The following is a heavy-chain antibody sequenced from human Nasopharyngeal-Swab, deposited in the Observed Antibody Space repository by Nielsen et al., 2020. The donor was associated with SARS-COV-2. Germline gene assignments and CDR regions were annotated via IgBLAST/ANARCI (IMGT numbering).Heavy chain of an antibody. CDR2: IYYSGST. J-gene: IGHJ4*02. V-gene: IGHV4-39*07. CDR3: ARGALRVGAFDY. Sequence: SETLSLTCTVSGGSISSSSYYWGWIRQPPGKGLEWIGSIYYSGSTYYNPSLKSRVTISVDTSKNQFSLKLSSVTAADTAVYYCARGALRVGAFDYWGQGTLVTVSS. D-gene: IGHD1-26*01. CDR1: GGSISSSSYY.